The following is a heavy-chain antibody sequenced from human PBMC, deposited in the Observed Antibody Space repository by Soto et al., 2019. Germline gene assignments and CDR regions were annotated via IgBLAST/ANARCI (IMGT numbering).Heavy chain of an antibody. Sequence: SETLSLTCTVSGGSISSGGYYWSWIRQHPGKGLEWIGYIYNSGNTYYNPSLKSRVAISIDRSENQFSLKLTSVTAADTAVYYCAKGACSSTACYEFDSWGQGTLVTVSS. D-gene: IGHD2-2*01. V-gene: IGHV4-31*03. CDR3: AKGACSSTACYEFDS. J-gene: IGHJ5*01. CDR2: IYNSGNT. CDR1: GGSISSGGYY.